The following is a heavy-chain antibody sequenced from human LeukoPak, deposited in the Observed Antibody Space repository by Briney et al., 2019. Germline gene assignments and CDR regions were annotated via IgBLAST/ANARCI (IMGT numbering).Heavy chain of an antibody. Sequence: PSETLSLTCAVYGGSFSGYYWSWIRQPPGKGLEWIGEINHSGSTNYNPSLKSRVTISVDTSKNQFSLKLSSVTAADTAVYYCARVQNDSSGYYYPYYFDYWGQGTLVTVSS. CDR3: ARVQNDSSGYYYPYYFDY. CDR2: INHSGST. V-gene: IGHV4-34*01. J-gene: IGHJ4*02. D-gene: IGHD3-22*01. CDR1: GGSFSGYY.